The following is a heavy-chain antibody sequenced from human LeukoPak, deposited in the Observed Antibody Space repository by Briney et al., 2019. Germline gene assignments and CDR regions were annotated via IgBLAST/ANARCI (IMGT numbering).Heavy chain of an antibody. Sequence: GGALRLSCAASEFTFGRYIMNCVREAPGGGLEWGSTISRVSHYIYYAESVRGRFTISRDNAKNSMFLQMNSLRAEEPGVYYCARDLSLGMPGGFDYWGQGDLVTVSS. CDR2: ISRVSHYI. D-gene: IGHD3-16*01. CDR1: EFTFGRYI. J-gene: IGHJ4*02. CDR3: ARDLSLGMPGGFDY. V-gene: IGHV3-21*01.